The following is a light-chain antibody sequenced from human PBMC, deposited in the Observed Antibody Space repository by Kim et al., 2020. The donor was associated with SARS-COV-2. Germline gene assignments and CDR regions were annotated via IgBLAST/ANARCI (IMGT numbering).Light chain of an antibody. CDR1: QGISNY. CDR3: QNDIDDPGP. J-gene: IGKJ2*01. V-gene: IGKV1-27*01. Sequence: DIQMTQSPSSLSASVGDRVTITCRATQGISNYLAWYQPKPGTVPNLLIYAASTLQSGVPSRFSGSGSGTDFTLTISSLQPEDVATYYWQNDIDDPGPFGHGTKMDIK. CDR2: AAS.